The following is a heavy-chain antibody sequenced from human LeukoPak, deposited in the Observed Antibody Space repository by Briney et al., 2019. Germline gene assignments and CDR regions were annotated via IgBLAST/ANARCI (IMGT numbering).Heavy chain of an antibody. Sequence: ASVKVSCKASGYTFTGYYMHWVRQAPGQGLEWMGWINPNSGGTNYAQKFQGRVTMTRDTSISTAYMELSRLRSDDTAVYYCARDGYYDSSGYAFDIWGQGTMVTVSS. D-gene: IGHD3-22*01. V-gene: IGHV1-2*02. CDR3: ARDGYYDSSGYAFDI. J-gene: IGHJ3*02. CDR2: INPNSGGT. CDR1: GYTFTGYY.